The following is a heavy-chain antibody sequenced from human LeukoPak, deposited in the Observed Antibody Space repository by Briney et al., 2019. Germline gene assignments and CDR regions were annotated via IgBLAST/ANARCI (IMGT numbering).Heavy chain of an antibody. J-gene: IGHJ6*03. CDR2: IIPIFGTA. CDR3: ARDRVGAAGTGYYYYMDV. V-gene: IGHV1-69*13. Sequence: SVKVSCKASGYTFTSYYMHWVRQAPGQGLEWMGGIIPIFGTANYAQKFQGRVTITADESTSTAYMELSSLRSEDTAVYYCARDRVGAAGTGYYYYMDVWGKGTTVTVSS. D-gene: IGHD6-13*01. CDR1: GYTFTSYY.